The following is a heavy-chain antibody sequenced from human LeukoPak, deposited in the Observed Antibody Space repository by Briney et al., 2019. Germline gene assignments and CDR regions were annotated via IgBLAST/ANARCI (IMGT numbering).Heavy chain of an antibody. Sequence: GGSLRLSCAASGFTFSSYAMSWVRQAPGKGLEWVSAISGSGGSTYYADSVKGRFTISRDNSKNTLYLQMNSLRAEDTAVYYCAKDRGLLLGEFHDYCGQGTLVTVSS. V-gene: IGHV3-23*01. J-gene: IGHJ4*02. CDR1: GFTFSSYA. CDR2: ISGSGGST. CDR3: AKDRGLLLGEFHDY. D-gene: IGHD3-16*01.